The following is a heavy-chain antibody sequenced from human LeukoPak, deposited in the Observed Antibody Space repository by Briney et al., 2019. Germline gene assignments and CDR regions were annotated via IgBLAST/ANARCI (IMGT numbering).Heavy chain of an antibody. V-gene: IGHV7-4-1*02. Sequence: ASVKVSCKASGYTFTSYAMNWVRQAPGQGLEWMGWINTNTGNPTYAQGFTGRFVFSLDTSVSTAYLQISSLKAEDTAVYYCATSPGIAAPSGYYFDHWGQGTLVTVSS. CDR3: ATSPGIAAPSGYYFDH. CDR2: INTNTGNP. J-gene: IGHJ4*02. D-gene: IGHD6-13*01. CDR1: GYTFTSYA.